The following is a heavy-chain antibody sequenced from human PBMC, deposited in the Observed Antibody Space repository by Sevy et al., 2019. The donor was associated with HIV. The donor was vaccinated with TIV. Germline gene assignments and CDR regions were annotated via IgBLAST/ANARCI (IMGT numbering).Heavy chain of an antibody. Sequence: GRSLRLSCAASGFTFSAHAMHWVRQGPGKGLEWVALLSYDGSTKYYADSVKGRFTISRDNSKNTLYLQMDSLRTEDTAVYYCAREGGYSINWSPFYWGQGTLVTGSS. V-gene: IGHV3-30-3*01. D-gene: IGHD1-20*01. CDR2: LSYDGSTK. CDR1: GFTFSAHA. J-gene: IGHJ4*02. CDR3: AREGGYSINWSPFY.